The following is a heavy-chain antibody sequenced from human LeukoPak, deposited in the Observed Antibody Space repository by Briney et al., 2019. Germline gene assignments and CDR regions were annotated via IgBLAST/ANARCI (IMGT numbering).Heavy chain of an antibody. V-gene: IGHV1-69*13. CDR2: IIPIFGTA. CDR1: GGTFSSYA. CDR3: ALTTGTTHYYYYGMDV. D-gene: IGHD1-1*01. Sequence: GASVKASCKASGGTFSSYAISWVRQAPGQGLEWMGGIIPIFGTANYAQKFQGRVTITADESTSTAYMELSSLRSEDTAVYYCALTTGTTHYYYYGMDVWGQGTTVTVSS. J-gene: IGHJ6*02.